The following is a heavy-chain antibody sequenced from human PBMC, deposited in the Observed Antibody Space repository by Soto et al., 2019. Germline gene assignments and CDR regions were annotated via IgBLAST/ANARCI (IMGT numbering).Heavy chain of an antibody. D-gene: IGHD6-13*01. CDR1: GYTLTELS. V-gene: IGHV1-24*01. CDR2: FDPEDGET. J-gene: IGHJ4*02. CDR3: ATESPNSSSWFLPSVFDY. Sequence: QVQLVQSGAEVKKPGASVKVSCKVSGYTLTELSMHWVRQAPGKGLEWMGGFDPEDGETIYAQKFQGRVTMTEDTSTDTAYMELSSLRSEDTAVSYCATESPNSSSWFLPSVFDYWGQGTLVTVSS.